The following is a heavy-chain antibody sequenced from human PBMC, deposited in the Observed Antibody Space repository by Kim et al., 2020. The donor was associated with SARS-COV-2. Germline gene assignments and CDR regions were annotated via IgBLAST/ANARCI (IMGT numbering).Heavy chain of an antibody. D-gene: IGHD1-26*01. V-gene: IGHV1-2*04. CDR3: ARGATYYYYYGMDV. J-gene: IGHJ6*02. Sequence: ASVKVSCKASGYTFTGYYMHWVRQAPGQGLEWMGWINPNSGGTNYAQKFQGWVTMTRDTSISTAYMELSRLRSDDTAVYYCARGATYYYYYGMDVWGQGTTVTVSS. CDR2: INPNSGGT. CDR1: GYTFTGYY.